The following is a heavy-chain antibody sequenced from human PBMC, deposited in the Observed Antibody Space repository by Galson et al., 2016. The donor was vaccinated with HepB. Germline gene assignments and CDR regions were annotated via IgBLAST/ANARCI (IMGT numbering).Heavy chain of an antibody. J-gene: IGHJ4*02. Sequence: SLRLSCAASGFTFSSYAMSWVRQAPGKGLEWVSGISGSGDTTYYADSVKGRFTISRDNSKNTLYLYMNSLTAGDTALYYCGKHGGFDYWGQGALVTVPS. D-gene: IGHD3-16*01. V-gene: IGHV3-23*01. CDR1: GFTFSSYA. CDR2: ISGSGDTT. CDR3: GKHGGFDY.